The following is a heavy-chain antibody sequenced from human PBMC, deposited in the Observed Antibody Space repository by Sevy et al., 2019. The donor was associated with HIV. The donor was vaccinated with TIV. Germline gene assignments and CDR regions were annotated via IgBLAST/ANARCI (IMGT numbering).Heavy chain of an antibody. CDR2: ISYEGTET. Sequence: GGSLRLSCAASGFAFSSHAMPWVRQAPGKGLEWVAVISYEGTETFYAASVEGRFTISRDNSKNMLSLQINSLRPEDTAVYYWARDGGYSIKWYPLYWGHGTLVTVSS. CDR1: GFAFSSHA. V-gene: IGHV3-30-3*01. J-gene: IGHJ4*01. CDR3: ARDGGYSIKWYPLY. D-gene: IGHD6-13*01.